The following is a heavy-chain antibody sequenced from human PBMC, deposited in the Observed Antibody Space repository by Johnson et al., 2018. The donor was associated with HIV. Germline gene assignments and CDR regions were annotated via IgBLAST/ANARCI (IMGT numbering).Heavy chain of an antibody. V-gene: IGHV3-30-3*01. J-gene: IGHJ3*01. CDR3: AREQELIGERAFDL. CDR1: GFTFSSYA. Sequence: QVQLVESGGGVVQPGRSLRLSCAASGFTFSSYAMHWVRQAPGKGLEWVAVISYDGSNKYHADSVKGRFTISRDNAKNTLYLQMNSLRAEDTAVYYCAREQELIGERAFDLWGQGTMVTVSS. CDR2: ISYDGSNK. D-gene: IGHD6-13*01.